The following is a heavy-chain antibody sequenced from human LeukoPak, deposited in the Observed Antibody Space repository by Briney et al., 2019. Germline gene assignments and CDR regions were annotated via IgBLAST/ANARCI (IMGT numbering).Heavy chain of an antibody. Sequence: PSETLSLTCTASGGSISSGGYYWSWIRQHPGKGLEWIGYIYYSGSTYYNPSLKSRVTISVDTSKNQFSLKLSSVTAADTAVYYCATQSSMVRGVPYPLYYYYGMDVWGQGTTVTVSS. CDR3: ATQSSMVRGVPYPLYYYYGMDV. V-gene: IGHV4-31*03. J-gene: IGHJ6*02. CDR2: IYYSGST. CDR1: GGSISSGGYY. D-gene: IGHD3-10*01.